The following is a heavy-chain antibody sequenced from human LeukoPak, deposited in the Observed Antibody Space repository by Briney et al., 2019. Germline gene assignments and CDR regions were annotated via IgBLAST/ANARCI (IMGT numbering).Heavy chain of an antibody. J-gene: IGHJ5*02. CDR1: GGSFSGYY. D-gene: IGHD1-26*01. CDR2: INHSGST. V-gene: IGHV4-34*01. CDR3: ARATYSGSYSVNWFDP. Sequence: SETLSLTCAVYGGSFSGYYWSWIRQPPGKGLEWIGEINHSGSTNYNPSLKSRVTISVDTSKNQFSLKLSSVTAADTAVYYCARATYSGSYSVNWFDPWGQGTLVTVSS.